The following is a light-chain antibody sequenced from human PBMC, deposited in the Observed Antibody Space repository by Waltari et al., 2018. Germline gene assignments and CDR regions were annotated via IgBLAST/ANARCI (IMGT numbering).Light chain of an antibody. CDR2: KAS. Sequence: DIQMTQSPSPLAASVGDRVTIPCRASPSILTWLAWYQQKPGKAPRLLMYKASSLQSGVPSRFSGSGSGTEFTLTISSLQPDDFATYYCQQYNTYSPGPTFGGGTKVEIK. CDR1: PSILTW. J-gene: IGKJ4*01. V-gene: IGKV1-5*03. CDR3: QQYNTYSPGPT.